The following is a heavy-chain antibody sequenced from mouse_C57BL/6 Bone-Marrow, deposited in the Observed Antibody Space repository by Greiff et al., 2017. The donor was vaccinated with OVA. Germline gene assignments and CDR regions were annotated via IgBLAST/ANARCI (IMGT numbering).Heavy chain of an antibody. J-gene: IGHJ4*01. CDR2: ISSGGDYI. CDR1: GFTFSSYA. Sequence: DVMLVESGEGLVKPGGSLKLSCAASGFTFSSYAMSWVRQTPEKRLEWVAYISSGGDYIYYADTVKGRFTISRDNARNTLYLQMSSLKCEDTAMYYCTRDGYYAMDYWGQGTSVTVSS. CDR3: TRDGYYAMDY. D-gene: IGHD2-3*01. V-gene: IGHV5-9-1*02.